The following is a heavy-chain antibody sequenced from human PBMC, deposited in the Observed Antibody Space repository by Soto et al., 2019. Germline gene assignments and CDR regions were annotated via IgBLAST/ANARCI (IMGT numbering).Heavy chain of an antibody. V-gene: IGHV3-66*01. CDR3: ARDTGDSGYVGAFDI. CDR1: GFTVSSNY. CDR2: IYSGGTT. D-gene: IGHD5-12*01. Sequence: VQLVESGGGLVQPGGSLRLSCAASGFTVSSNYMSWVRQAPGKGLEWVSVIYSGGTTYYADSVKGRFTISRDNSKNTLYLQMDSLRVEDTAVYYCARDTGDSGYVGAFDIWGQGTMVTVSS. J-gene: IGHJ3*02.